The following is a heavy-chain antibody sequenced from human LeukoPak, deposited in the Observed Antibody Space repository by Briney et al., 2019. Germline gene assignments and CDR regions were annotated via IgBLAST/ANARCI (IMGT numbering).Heavy chain of an antibody. CDR1: GFTFSMYA. CDR3: AKATPATAAFES. J-gene: IGHJ4*02. D-gene: IGHD6-13*01. Sequence: PGGSLRLSCAASGFTFSMYAMSWVRQAPGKGLEWVSTISSSGGSTYYADSVKGRFTISRDNSKNTLYLQMNSLSAEDTAVYYCAKATPATAAFESWGQGTLLTVSS. V-gene: IGHV3-23*01. CDR2: ISSSGGST.